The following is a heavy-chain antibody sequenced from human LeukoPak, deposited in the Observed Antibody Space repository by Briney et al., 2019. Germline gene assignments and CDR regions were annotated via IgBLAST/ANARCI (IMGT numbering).Heavy chain of an antibody. D-gene: IGHD1-26*01. CDR2: IYYSGST. CDR3: ARLSEAVGGDY. CDR1: GGSISSSSYY. J-gene: IGHJ4*02. Sequence: PSETLSLTCTVSGGSISSSSYYWGWIRQPPGKGLEWIGSIYYSGSTYYNPSLKSRVTISVDTSKNQFSLKLSSVTAADTAVYYCARLSEAVGGDYWGQGTLVTVSS. V-gene: IGHV4-39*01.